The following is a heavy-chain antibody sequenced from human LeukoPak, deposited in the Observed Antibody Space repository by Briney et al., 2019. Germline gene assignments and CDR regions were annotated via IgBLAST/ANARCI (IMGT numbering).Heavy chain of an antibody. CDR1: GYSISSGYY. CDR2: IYHSGST. J-gene: IGHJ6*03. V-gene: IGHV4-38-2*02. CDR3: AREATMEGATGYYYYYYMDV. D-gene: IGHD3-10*01. Sequence: SETLSLTCTVSGYSISSGYYWGWIRQPPGKRLEWIGSIYHSGSTYYNPSLKSRVTISVDTSKNQFSLKLSSVTAADTAVYYCAREATMEGATGYYYYYYMDVWGKGTTVTVSS.